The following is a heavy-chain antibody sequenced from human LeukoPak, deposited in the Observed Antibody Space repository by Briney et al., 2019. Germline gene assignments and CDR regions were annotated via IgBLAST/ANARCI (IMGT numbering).Heavy chain of an antibody. CDR1: GYTFTSYA. CDR3: ARARLELYYYGMDV. V-gene: IGHV1-3*01. D-gene: IGHD1-7*01. J-gene: IGHJ6*02. Sequence: ASVKVSCKASGYTFTSYAMHWVRQASGQRLEWMGWINAGNGNTKYSQKFQGRVTITRDTSASTAYMELSSLRSEDTAVYYCARARLELYYYGMDVWGQGTTVTVSS. CDR2: INAGNGNT.